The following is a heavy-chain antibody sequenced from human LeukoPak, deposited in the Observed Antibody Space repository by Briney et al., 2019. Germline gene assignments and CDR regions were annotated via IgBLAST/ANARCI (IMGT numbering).Heavy chain of an antibody. CDR2: INPNSGGT. Sequence: ASVKVSCKASGYTXTGYYMHWVRQAPGQGLEWMGWINPNSGGTNYAQKFQGRVTMTRDTSISTAYMELSRLRSDDTAVYYCARATSTAATDGRDSYWGQGTLVTVSS. J-gene: IGHJ4*02. D-gene: IGHD2-15*01. V-gene: IGHV1-2*02. CDR3: ARATSTAATDGRDSY. CDR1: GYTXTGYY.